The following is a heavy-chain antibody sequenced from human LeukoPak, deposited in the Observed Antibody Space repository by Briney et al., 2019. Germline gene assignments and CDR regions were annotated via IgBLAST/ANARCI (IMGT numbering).Heavy chain of an antibody. Sequence: GGSLRLPCAASGFTFSSYSMNWVRQAPGKGLEWVSSISSSSSYIYYADSVKGRFTISRDNAKNSLYLQMNSLRAEDTAVYYCARDNSVGDIAWWFDPWGQGTLVTVSS. J-gene: IGHJ5*02. CDR2: ISSSSSYI. CDR1: GFTFSSYS. CDR3: ARDNSVGDIAWWFDP. D-gene: IGHD3-16*02. V-gene: IGHV3-21*01.